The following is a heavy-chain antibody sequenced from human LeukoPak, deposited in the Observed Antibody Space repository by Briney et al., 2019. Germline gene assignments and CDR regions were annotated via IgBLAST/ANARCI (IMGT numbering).Heavy chain of an antibody. CDR2: ISGDSGEI. CDR1: GFVFDAFS. CDR3: ARDTSXVFQWLVFDH. Sequence: GGSLRLSCAASGFVFDAFSMNWVRQAPGKGLEWVASISGDSGEIYNADSVRGRFTISRDNAENSVYLEMKSLTVEDTAVYYCARDTSXVFQWLVFDHWGQGALVTVSS. J-gene: IGHJ4*02. V-gene: IGHV3-21*06. D-gene: IGHD6-19*01.